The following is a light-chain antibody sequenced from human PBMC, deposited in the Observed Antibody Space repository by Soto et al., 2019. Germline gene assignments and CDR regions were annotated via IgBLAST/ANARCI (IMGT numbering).Light chain of an antibody. V-gene: IGKV3-15*01. J-gene: IGKJ5*01. CDR1: PISSN. CDR3: QQYNNWPPIT. CDR2: GAS. Sequence: VVTQSTASMSVSPGDRFTTSRLAGPISSNLAWHQQRPGQAPTLLIYGASVRATGVPARFSGSGSGTEFTLTINSLQSEDYAVYFCQQYNNWPPITFGQGTRLEIK.